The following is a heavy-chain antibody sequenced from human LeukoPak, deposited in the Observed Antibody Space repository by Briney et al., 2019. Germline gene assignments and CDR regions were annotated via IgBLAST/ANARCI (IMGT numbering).Heavy chain of an antibody. Sequence: GGSLRPSCAASGFTSSSYAMSWVRQAPGKGLEWVSAISGSGGNTYYADSVKGRFTISRDNSQNTLYLQMNSLRAEDTAVYYCAKQRSEVVVAATNYWGQGTLVTVSS. V-gene: IGHV3-23*01. CDR3: AKQRSEVVVAATNY. J-gene: IGHJ4*02. CDR2: ISGSGGNT. CDR1: GFTSSSYA. D-gene: IGHD2-15*01.